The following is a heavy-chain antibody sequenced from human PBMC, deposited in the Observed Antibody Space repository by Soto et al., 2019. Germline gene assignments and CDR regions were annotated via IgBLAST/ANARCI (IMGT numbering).Heavy chain of an antibody. J-gene: IGHJ5*02. V-gene: IGHV1-2*02. CDR2: INPNSGGT. Sequence: ASVKVSCKASGYTFTGYYMHWVRQAPGQGLEWMGWINPNSGGTNYAQKFQGRVTMTRDTSISTAYMELSRLRSDDTAVYYCARLTTVTTKANWFDPWGRGTLVTVSS. CDR3: ARLTTVTTKANWFDP. CDR1: GYTFTGYY. D-gene: IGHD4-17*01.